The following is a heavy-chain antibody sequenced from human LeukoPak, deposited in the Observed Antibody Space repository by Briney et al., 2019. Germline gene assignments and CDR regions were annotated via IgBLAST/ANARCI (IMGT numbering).Heavy chain of an antibody. CDR2: INHSGST. D-gene: IGHD4-17*01. Sequence: SETLSLTCAVYGGSFSGYYWYWIRQPPGKGLEWIGEINHSGSTNYNPSLKSRVTISVDTSKNQFSLKLSSVTAADTAVYYCARGFVAYGDYGGDWGQGTLVTVSS. CDR1: GGSFSGYY. J-gene: IGHJ4*02. V-gene: IGHV4-34*01. CDR3: ARGFVAYGDYGGD.